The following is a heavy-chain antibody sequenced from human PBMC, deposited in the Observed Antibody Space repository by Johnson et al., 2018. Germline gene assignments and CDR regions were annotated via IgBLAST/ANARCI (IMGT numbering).Heavy chain of an antibody. J-gene: IGHJ3*02. V-gene: IGHV3-7*01. D-gene: IGHD4-23*01. Sequence: EVQLVESGGGLVQPGGSLRLSCAASRFTFSSYWMSWVRPAPGKGLEWVANIKPAGREKYYVASVKGRFTISRDNAKNSLYRQMNSPRAEDTAVYYCARSVVTPGDAFDIWGQGTLVTVSS. CDR1: RFTFSSYW. CDR2: IKPAGREK. CDR3: ARSVVTPGDAFDI.